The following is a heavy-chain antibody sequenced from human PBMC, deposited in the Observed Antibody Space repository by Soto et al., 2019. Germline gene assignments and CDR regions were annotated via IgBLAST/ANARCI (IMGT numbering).Heavy chain of an antibody. Sequence: SETLSLTCTVSGDSISAYSWSWVRQLPGKGLEWIGNIHYNGNTKYNPSLKSRVSMSVDTSKNQFSLRLISVTAADTAKYFCAREGNLGRWLQPLDFWGQGNLDTVSS. V-gene: IGHV4-59*01. D-gene: IGHD5-12*01. CDR3: AREGNLGRWLQPLDF. J-gene: IGHJ4*02. CDR2: IHYNGNT. CDR1: GDSISAYS.